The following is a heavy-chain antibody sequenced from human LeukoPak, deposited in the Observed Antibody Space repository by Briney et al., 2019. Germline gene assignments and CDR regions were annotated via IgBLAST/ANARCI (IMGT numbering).Heavy chain of an antibody. CDR3: ARDKGDGYNLVWFDP. CDR1: GFTFSNYA. Sequence: GRSLRLSCAASGFTFSNYAMHWVRQAPGKGLEGVAVISYDGSNKYYADSVKGRFTISRDNSKNTLYLQMNSLRAEDTAVYFCARDKGDGYNLVWFDPWGQGTLVTVSS. D-gene: IGHD5-24*01. J-gene: IGHJ5*02. V-gene: IGHV3-30-3*01. CDR2: ISYDGSNK.